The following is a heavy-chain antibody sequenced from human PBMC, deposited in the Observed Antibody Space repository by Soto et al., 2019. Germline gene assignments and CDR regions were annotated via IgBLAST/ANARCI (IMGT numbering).Heavy chain of an antibody. Sequence: PGGSLRLSCAASGFTFSSYSMNWVRQTPGKGLEWVSYSSSTSTTIDYADSVKGRFTISRDNAKNSLYLQMNSLRDEDTAVYYCARVPLGYSGNYYFDYWGQGTLVTVSS. D-gene: IGHD1-26*01. CDR3: ARVPLGYSGNYYFDY. CDR2: SSSTSTTI. CDR1: GFTFSSYS. J-gene: IGHJ4*02. V-gene: IGHV3-48*02.